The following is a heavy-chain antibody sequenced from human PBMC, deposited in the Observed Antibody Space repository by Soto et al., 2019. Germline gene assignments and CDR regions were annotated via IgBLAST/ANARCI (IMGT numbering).Heavy chain of an antibody. J-gene: IGHJ5*02. D-gene: IGHD2-2*01. CDR1: GFTFSSYS. CDR3: ARDWEIVVVPAAILGNWFAP. Sequence: GSLRLSCAASGFTFSSYSMNWVRQAPGKGLEWVSSISSSSSYIYYADSVKGRFTISRDNAKNSLYLQMNSLRAEDTAVYYCARDWEIVVVPAAILGNWFAPWGQGTLVTVSS. CDR2: ISSSSSYI. V-gene: IGHV3-21*01.